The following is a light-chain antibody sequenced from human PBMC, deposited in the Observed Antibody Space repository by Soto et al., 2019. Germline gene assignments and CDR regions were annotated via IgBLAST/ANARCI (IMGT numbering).Light chain of an antibody. CDR2: EVN. CDR3: NSFTTSSTYV. Sequence: QSVLTQPASASGSPGQSITISCTGTSSDIGSYNRVSWYQQPPGTAPKLIIYEVNNRPSGVPDRFSGSKSGNTASLTISGLQAEDEADYYCNSFTTSSTYVFGTGTKVTV. V-gene: IGLV2-18*02. J-gene: IGLJ1*01. CDR1: SSDIGSYNR.